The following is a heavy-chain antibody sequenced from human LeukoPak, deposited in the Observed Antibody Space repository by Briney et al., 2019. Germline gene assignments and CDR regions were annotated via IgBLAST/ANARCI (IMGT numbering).Heavy chain of an antibody. CDR2: ISGSGSKK. CDR1: GVTFSTCA. CDR3: VKEPRGYSFSFDI. J-gene: IGHJ3*02. Sequence: GGSLRLSCAASGVTFSTCAINWVRQAPGKGLEWVSAISGSGSKKFYADSVKGRFTISRDNPKNTLYMQMNSLRPEDTAVYYCVKEPRGYSFSFDIWGQGTMVTVSS. D-gene: IGHD5-18*01. V-gene: IGHV3-23*01.